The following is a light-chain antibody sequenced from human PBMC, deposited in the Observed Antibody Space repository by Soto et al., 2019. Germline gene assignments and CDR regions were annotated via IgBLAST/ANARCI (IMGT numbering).Light chain of an antibody. J-gene: IGKJ4*01. CDR1: QSVSSSY. CDR2: DAS. CDR3: HRYGDSPLT. V-gene: IGKV3-20*01. Sequence: EIELTQSPGTLSLSPGERATLSCRASQSVSSSYLAWYQQKPGQAPRLLIYDASSRATGIPDRFSGSGSGTDFTLTISRLQPEDFALYFCHRYGDSPLTFGGGTKVEIK.